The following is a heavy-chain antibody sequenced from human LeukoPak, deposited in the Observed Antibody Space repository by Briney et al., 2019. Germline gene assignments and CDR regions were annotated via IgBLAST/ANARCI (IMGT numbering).Heavy chain of an antibody. D-gene: IGHD3-10*01. CDR3: ARGPYGPFDY. Sequence: ASVKVSCKASGGTFSRYAISWVRQARGQGLEWMGWINPNSGGTNYAQKFQGRVTMTRDTSISTAYMELSRLRSDDTAVYYCARGPYGPFDYWGQGTLVTVSS. V-gene: IGHV1-2*02. CDR1: GGTFSRYA. J-gene: IGHJ4*02. CDR2: INPNSGGT.